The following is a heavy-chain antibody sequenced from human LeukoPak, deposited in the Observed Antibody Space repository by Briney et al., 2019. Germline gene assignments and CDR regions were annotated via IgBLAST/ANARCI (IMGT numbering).Heavy chain of an antibody. Sequence: PGGSLRLSCAASGFTFSSYAMHWVRQAPGKGLEWVAVISYDGSNKYYADSVKGRFTISRDNSKNTLYLQMNSLRAEDTAVYYCARDRGYSYGIDYWGQGTLVTASS. CDR3: ARDRGYSYGIDY. V-gene: IGHV3-30-3*01. CDR2: ISYDGSNK. J-gene: IGHJ4*02. D-gene: IGHD5-18*01. CDR1: GFTFSSYA.